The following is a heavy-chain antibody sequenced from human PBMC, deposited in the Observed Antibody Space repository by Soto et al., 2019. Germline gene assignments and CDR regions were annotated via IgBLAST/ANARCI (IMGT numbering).Heavy chain of an antibody. J-gene: IGHJ4*02. D-gene: IGHD6-6*01. CDR2: FGITGGDT. CDR3: ARDRRHFDY. V-gene: IGHV3-23*01. CDR1: GFTFSSYA. Sequence: WGSLRLSCAASGFTFSSYAMGWVRQAPGKGLEWVSTFGITGGDTYYADSVKGRFFISRDDSKYTLHLQMNSLRAEDTAVYYCARDRRHFDYWGQGTLVTVSS.